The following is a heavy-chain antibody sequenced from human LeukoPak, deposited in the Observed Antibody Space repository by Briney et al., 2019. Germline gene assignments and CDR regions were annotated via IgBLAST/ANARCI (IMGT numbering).Heavy chain of an antibody. CDR2: INYSGST. CDR3: ARYGSGSTWFDT. D-gene: IGHD3-10*01. Sequence: SQTLSLTCTVSGGSISSDNYQWSWIRQPPGRGLEWIGYINYSGSTYYNPSLKSRVTISVDTSKNHSSLRLSSVTAADTAVYYCARYGSGSTWFDTWGQGTLVTVSP. CDR1: GGSISSDNYQ. J-gene: IGHJ5*02. V-gene: IGHV4-30-4*01.